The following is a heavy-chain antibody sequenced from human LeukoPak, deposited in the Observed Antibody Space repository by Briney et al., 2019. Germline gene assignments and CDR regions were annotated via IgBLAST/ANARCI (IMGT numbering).Heavy chain of an antibody. D-gene: IGHD6-13*01. Sequence: PGGSLRLSCAASGFTFSDYYMSWIRQAPGKGLEWVSYISSSGSTIYYADSVKGRFTISRDNSKNTLYLQMNSLRAEDTAVYYCARGRSSWYVPLDNWFDPWGQGTLVTVSS. CDR3: ARGRSSWYVPLDNWFDP. V-gene: IGHV3-11*04. CDR1: GFTFSDYY. CDR2: ISSSGSTI. J-gene: IGHJ5*02.